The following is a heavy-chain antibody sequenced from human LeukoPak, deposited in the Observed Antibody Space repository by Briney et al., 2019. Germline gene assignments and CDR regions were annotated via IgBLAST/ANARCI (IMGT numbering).Heavy chain of an antibody. J-gene: IGHJ4*02. Sequence: TGGSLRLSCAASGFTFSDYSMNWVRQAPGKGLEWVSAISGSGGSTYYPTSVKGRFTISRDNSKNTLYLQMNSLRAEDTAVYYCAKDQGYSSSWFDYWGQGTLVTVSS. D-gene: IGHD6-13*01. CDR3: AKDQGYSSSWFDY. V-gene: IGHV3-23*01. CDR1: GFTFSDYS. CDR2: ISGSGGST.